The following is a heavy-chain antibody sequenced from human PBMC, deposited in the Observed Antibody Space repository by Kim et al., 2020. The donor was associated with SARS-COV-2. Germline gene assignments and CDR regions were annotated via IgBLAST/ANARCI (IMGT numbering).Heavy chain of an antibody. D-gene: IGHD3-16*02. CDR1: GYTFTGYY. V-gene: IGHV1-2*02. CDR2: LNPNSGGT. J-gene: IGHJ4*02. CDR3: ASPIRLLRLGELSLGGGFDY. Sequence: ASVKVSCKASGYTFTGYYMHWVRQAPGQGLEWMGWLNPNSGGTNYAQKFKGRVTMTRDTSISTAYMELSRLRSDDTAVYYCASPIRLLRLGELSLGGGFDYWGQGTLVTVSS.